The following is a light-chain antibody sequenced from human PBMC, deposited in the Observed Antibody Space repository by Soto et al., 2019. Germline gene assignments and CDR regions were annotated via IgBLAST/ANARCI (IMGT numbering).Light chain of an antibody. CDR2: RNN. J-gene: IGLJ1*01. V-gene: IGLV1-47*01. CDR1: SSNIGSNY. Sequence: QSALTQPPSASGTPGQRVTISCSGSSSNIGSNYVYWYQQLPGTAPKLLIYRNNQRPSGVPDRFSGSKSGTSASLAISGLRSEDEADYYCAAWDDSLSCYVFGTGTEVTGL. CDR3: AAWDDSLSCYV.